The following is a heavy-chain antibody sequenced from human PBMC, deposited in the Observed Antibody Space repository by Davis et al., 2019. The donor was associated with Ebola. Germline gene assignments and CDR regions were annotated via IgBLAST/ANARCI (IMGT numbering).Heavy chain of an antibody. CDR1: GFIFSSYA. CDR3: AKVHPPTTVTTGWFAP. D-gene: IGHD4-17*01. J-gene: IGHJ5*02. V-gene: IGHV3-23*01. Sequence: PGGSLRLSCAASGFIFSSYAMSWVRQAPGKGREWVSSISVRSITYHADSVRGRFTISRDNSKNTLYLQMNSLRAENTAVYYCAKVHPPTTVTTGWFAPWGQGTLVTVSS. CDR2: ISVRSIT.